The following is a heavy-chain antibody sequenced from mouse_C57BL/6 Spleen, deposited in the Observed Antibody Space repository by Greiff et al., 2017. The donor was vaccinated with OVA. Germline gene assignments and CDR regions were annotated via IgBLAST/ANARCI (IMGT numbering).Heavy chain of an antibody. CDR2: LYPRVGST. D-gene: IGHD1-1*01. Sequence: PEQGLEWIGYLYPRVGSTKYNEKFKGKPTLTADKSSSTTYMQLNSMTSEDSDVYFCAINYYGSSYGDMDDWGQGTSVTVSS. J-gene: IGHJ4*01. V-gene: IGHV1-78*01. CDR3: AINYYGSSYGDMDD.